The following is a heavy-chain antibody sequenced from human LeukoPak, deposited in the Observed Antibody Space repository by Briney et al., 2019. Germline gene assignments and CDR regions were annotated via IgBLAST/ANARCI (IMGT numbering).Heavy chain of an antibody. CDR2: INWNGGST. Sequence: GGSLRLSCVASGFRFDDYGMSWVRQAPGKGLEWVSGINWNGGSTGYADSVKGRFTISRDNAKNSLYLRMNSLRAEDPALYYCARGGSTGWYSFDYWGQGTLVTVSS. CDR1: GFRFDDYG. D-gene: IGHD6-19*01. J-gene: IGHJ4*02. V-gene: IGHV3-20*04. CDR3: ARGGSTGWYSFDY.